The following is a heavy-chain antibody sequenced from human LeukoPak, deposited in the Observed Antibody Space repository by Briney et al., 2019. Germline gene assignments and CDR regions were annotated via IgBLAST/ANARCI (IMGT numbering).Heavy chain of an antibody. Sequence: GGSLRLSCAASGFTFSNAWMSWVRQAPGKGLEWVAVIWYDGSNKYYADSVKGRFTISRDNSKNTLYLQMNSLRAEDTAVYYCARGSKSDFWSGYADAFDIWGQGTMVTVSS. CDR1: GFTFSNAW. D-gene: IGHD3-3*01. CDR3: ARGSKSDFWSGYADAFDI. CDR2: IWYDGSNK. J-gene: IGHJ3*02. V-gene: IGHV3-33*08.